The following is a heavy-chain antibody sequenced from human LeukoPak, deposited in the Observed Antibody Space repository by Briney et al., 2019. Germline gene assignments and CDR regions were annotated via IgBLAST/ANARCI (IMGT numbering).Heavy chain of an antibody. J-gene: IGHJ3*02. Sequence: SQTLSLTCAISGDSVSSNSAAWNWIRQSPSRGLEWLGRTYYRSKWYNDYAVSVKSRITINPDTSKNQFSLQLNSVTPEDTAVYYCAITVVGGRDGYNPSGAFDIWGQGTMVTVSS. V-gene: IGHV6-1*01. CDR2: TYYRSKWYN. D-gene: IGHD5-24*01. CDR3: AITVVGGRDGYNPSGAFDI. CDR1: GDSVSSNSAA.